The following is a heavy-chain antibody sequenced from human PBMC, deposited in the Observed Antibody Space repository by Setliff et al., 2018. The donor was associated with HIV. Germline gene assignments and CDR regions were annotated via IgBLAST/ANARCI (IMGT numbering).Heavy chain of an antibody. J-gene: IGHJ6*03. CDR3: TTDLTSAGLYYYYMDV. CDR1: GFTFNNAW. CDR2: IKSKTDGGTT. Sequence: SLKISCAASGFTFNNAWMNWVRQAPGKGLEWVSRIKSKTDGGTTGYAAPVKGRFTISRDDSENTLYLQMNSLKTEDTAVYYCTTDLTSAGLYYYYMDVWGKGTTVTVSS. D-gene: IGHD6-13*01. V-gene: IGHV3-15*07.